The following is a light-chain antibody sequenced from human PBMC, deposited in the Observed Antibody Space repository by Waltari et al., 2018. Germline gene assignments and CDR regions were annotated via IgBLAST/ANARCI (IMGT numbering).Light chain of an antibody. Sequence: DIQMTQSPSSLSASVGDRVTIPCRASQGISNYLAWYQQKPGKVPKLLIYAASTLQPGVPSRFSGSGSGTEFTLTISSLQPEDVATYYCQKYNSAPWTFGQGTKVDIK. J-gene: IGKJ1*01. CDR2: AAS. CDR1: QGISNY. V-gene: IGKV1-27*01. CDR3: QKYNSAPWT.